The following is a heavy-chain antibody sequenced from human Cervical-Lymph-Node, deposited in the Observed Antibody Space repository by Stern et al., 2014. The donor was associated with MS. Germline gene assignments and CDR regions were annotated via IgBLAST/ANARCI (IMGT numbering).Heavy chain of an antibody. CDR3: ARHGDRDGDYISIYGGKFDS. D-gene: IGHD4-17*01. J-gene: IGHJ4*02. CDR2: IWDDGHLK. CDR1: GFSINSYG. Sequence: VQLVESGGGVVQPGRSLRLSCTASGFSINSYGMHWVRQAPGKGLEWVAVIWDDGHLKYYADSVKGRFTISRDTSRNTLFLQMNSLRAEDTALYYCARHGDRDGDYISIYGGKFDSWGQGTLVTVSS. V-gene: IGHV3-33*01.